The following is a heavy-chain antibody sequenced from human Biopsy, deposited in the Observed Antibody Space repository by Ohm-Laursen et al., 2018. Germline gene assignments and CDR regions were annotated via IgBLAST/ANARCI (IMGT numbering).Heavy chain of an antibody. CDR1: GYTFTSHD. CDR3: ARWETTLGRSLDS. V-gene: IGHV1-8*01. CDR2: MSPNTGNT. Sequence: SVKVSCKASGYTFTSHDINWVRQATGQGLEWMRWMSPNTGNTVYAQRFQDRVTMTSDTSTGTAYMGLTSLTSDDTAVYFCARWETTLGRSLDSWGQGTLVAVSS. J-gene: IGHJ4*02. D-gene: IGHD1-26*01.